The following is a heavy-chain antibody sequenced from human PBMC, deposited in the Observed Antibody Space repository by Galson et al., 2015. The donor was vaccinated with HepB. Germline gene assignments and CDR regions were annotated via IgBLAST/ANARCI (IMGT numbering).Heavy chain of an antibody. J-gene: IGHJ6*02. Sequence: SLRLSCAASGFIFTHYGMHWVRQAPGKGLEWAAVIWYDGSKKYYADSVKGRFTISRDNSKNTLYLQMNSLRAEDTAVYYCARGLIWSGPPYHYGLDVWGQGTTVTASS. CDR3: ARGLIWSGPPYHYGLDV. D-gene: IGHD3-3*01. CDR2: IWYDGSKK. V-gene: IGHV3-33*01. CDR1: GFIFTHYG.